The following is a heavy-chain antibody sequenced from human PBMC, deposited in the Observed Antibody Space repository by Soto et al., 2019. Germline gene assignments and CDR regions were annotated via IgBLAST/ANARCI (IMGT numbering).Heavy chain of an antibody. CDR3: VKVSTFYDILTGYYSTNFFDP. D-gene: IGHD3-9*01. Sequence: GGSLRLSCSASGFTFSEYSMHWVRQAPGKGLQYVSSISSDGDITYYADSVKGRFTISRDNSKNTLYLQMNSLRPEDTAVYYCVKVSTFYDILTGYYSTNFFDPWGQGTLVTVSS. CDR1: GFTFSEYS. J-gene: IGHJ5*02. V-gene: IGHV3-64D*06. CDR2: ISSDGDIT.